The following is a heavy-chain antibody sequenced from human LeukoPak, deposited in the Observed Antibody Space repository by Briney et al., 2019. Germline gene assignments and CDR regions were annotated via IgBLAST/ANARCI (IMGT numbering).Heavy chain of an antibody. CDR2: ISYDGSNK. V-gene: IGHV3-30*18. Sequence: GRSLRLSCAASGFTFSSYSMHWVRQAPGKGLEWVAVISYDGSNKYYADSVKGRFTISRDSSKNTLYLQMNSLRAEDTAVYYCAKDQWVTMVRGVILAFDIWGQGTMVTVSS. J-gene: IGHJ3*02. CDR1: GFTFSSYS. CDR3: AKDQWVTMVRGVILAFDI. D-gene: IGHD3-10*01.